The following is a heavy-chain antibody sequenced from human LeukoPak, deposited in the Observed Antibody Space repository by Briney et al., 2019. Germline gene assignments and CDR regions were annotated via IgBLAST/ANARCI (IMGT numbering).Heavy chain of an antibody. D-gene: IGHD6-6*01. V-gene: IGHV1-18*01. CDR3: ARARQGIAARWDDPGVNWFDP. CDR1: GYTFTSYG. CDR2: ISAYNGNT. Sequence: ASVKVSCKASGYTFTSYGISWVRQAPGQGLEWMGWISAYNGNTNYAQKLQGRVTMTTDTSTSTAYMELRSLRSDDTAVYYCARARQGIAARWDDPGVNWFDPWGQGTLVTVSS. J-gene: IGHJ5*02.